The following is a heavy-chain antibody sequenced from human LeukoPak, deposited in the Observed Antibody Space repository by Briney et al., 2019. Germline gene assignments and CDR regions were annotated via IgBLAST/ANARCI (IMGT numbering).Heavy chain of an antibody. CDR2: IIPIFGTA. J-gene: IGHJ6*04. CDR1: GGTFSSYA. CDR3: AREGRFGEEYCYGMDV. D-gene: IGHD3-10*01. V-gene: IGHV1-69*13. Sequence: SVKVSCKASGGTFSSYAISWVRQAPGQGLEWMGGIIPIFGTANYAQKFQGRVTITADESTSTAYMELSSLRSEDTAVYYCAREGRFGEEYCYGMDVWGKGTTVTVSS.